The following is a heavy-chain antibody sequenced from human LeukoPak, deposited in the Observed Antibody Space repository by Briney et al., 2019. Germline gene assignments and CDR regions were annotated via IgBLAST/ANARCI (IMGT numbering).Heavy chain of an antibody. D-gene: IGHD3-10*01. CDR3: ARDTLMVAMDV. CDR1: GGSISSYY. J-gene: IGHJ6*02. V-gene: IGHV4-59*01. CDR2: IYYSGST. Sequence: SETLSLTCAVSGGSISSYYWSWIRQPPGKGLEWIGYIYYSGSTNYNPSLKSRVTISVDTSKNQFSLKLSSVTAADTAVYYCARDTLMVAMDVWGQGTTVTVSS.